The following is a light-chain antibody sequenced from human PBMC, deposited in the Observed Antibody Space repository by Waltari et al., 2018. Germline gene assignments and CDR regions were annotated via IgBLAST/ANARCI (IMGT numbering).Light chain of an antibody. Sequence: DIQMAQSPSSLSASVGARVTITCQASHDISNYLNWYQQKPGKAPKLLIYDASNLETAVPSRVSGSGSGTAFTFTISSLQPEDIATYYCQQYDNLPWTFGQGTKVEIK. V-gene: IGKV1-33*01. J-gene: IGKJ1*01. CDR1: HDISNY. CDR2: DAS. CDR3: QQYDNLPWT.